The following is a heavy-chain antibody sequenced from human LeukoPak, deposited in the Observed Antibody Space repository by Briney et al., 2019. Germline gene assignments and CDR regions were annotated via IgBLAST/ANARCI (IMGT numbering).Heavy chain of an antibody. CDR3: ARVSYCSGGSCSTEPLNYMDV. D-gene: IGHD2-15*01. J-gene: IGHJ6*03. V-gene: IGHV3-7*01. CDR1: GFTFSSYW. CDR2: IKQDGSEK. Sequence: TGGSLRLSCAASGFTFSSYWMSWVRQAPGKGLEWVANIKQDGSEKYYVDSVKGRFTISRDNAKNSLYLQMNSLRAEDTAVYYCARVSYCSGGSCSTEPLNYMDVWGKGTTVTVSS.